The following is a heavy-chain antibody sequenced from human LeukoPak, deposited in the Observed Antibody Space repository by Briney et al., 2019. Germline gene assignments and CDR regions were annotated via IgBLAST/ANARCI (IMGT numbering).Heavy chain of an antibody. CDR2: TYSGGST. Sequence: GGSLRLSCAASGFTVSSNYMSWVRQAPGKGLEWVSITYSGGSTYSADSVKGRFTFSRDSSKNTMYLQMNSLRAEDTAVYFCARGGGLDVWGQGATVTVSS. J-gene: IGHJ6*02. D-gene: IGHD3-16*01. CDR3: ARGGGLDV. V-gene: IGHV3-53*01. CDR1: GFTVSSNY.